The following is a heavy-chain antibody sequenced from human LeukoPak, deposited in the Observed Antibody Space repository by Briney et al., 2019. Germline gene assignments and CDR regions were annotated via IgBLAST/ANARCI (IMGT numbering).Heavy chain of an antibody. J-gene: IGHJ2*01. D-gene: IGHD3-22*01. V-gene: IGHV4-38-2*01. Sequence: SETLSLTCAVSGYSISNGYHWGWIRQPPGKGLDWIGSIYHRGNTYYNSSLKSRVTISVDTSKNQFSLKMTSVTAADTAVYYCARTDYDNKWRVWWYFDLWGRGTLVTVSS. CDR3: ARTDYDNKWRVWWYFDL. CDR1: GYSISNGYH. CDR2: IYHRGNT.